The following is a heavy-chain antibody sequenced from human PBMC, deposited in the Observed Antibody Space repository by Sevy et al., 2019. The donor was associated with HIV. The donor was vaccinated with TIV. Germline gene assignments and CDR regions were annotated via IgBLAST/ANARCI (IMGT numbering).Heavy chain of an antibody. D-gene: IGHD1-26*01. Sequence: QLPETLSLTCTVSGGSISSLNYYWSWIRQHPGKGLEWIGYISYSGRTSYNPSLKSRLTISLDTSKNQFSLRLSCVTAADTALFYCARANAYLTSDAFDLWGQGTMVTVSS. V-gene: IGHV4-31*03. CDR2: ISYSGRT. CDR1: GGSISSLNYY. CDR3: ARANAYLTSDAFDL. J-gene: IGHJ3*01.